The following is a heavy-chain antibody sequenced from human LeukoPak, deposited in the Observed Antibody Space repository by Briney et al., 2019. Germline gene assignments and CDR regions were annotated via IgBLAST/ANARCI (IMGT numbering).Heavy chain of an antibody. V-gene: IGHV3-74*01. J-gene: IGHJ4*02. D-gene: IGHD3-10*01. CDR2: INSDGSST. CDR3: ARAEDGSYYYGSGTYYSDY. CDR1: GFTFSNYW. Sequence: GGSLRLSCAASGFTFSNYWMSWVRQAPGKGLVWVSRINSDGSSTTYADSVKGRFTISRDNAKNTLYLQMNSLRAEDTAVYYCARAEDGSYYYGSGTYYSDYWGQGTLVTVSS.